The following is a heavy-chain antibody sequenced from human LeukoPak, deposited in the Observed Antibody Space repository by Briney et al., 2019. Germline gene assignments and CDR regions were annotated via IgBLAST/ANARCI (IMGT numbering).Heavy chain of an antibody. Sequence: GGSLRLSCAASGFTFSSYSMNWVRQAPGKGLEWVSSISSSSSYIYYADSVKGRFTISRDNAKNSLYLQMNSLRAEDTAVYYCARAGAAVAGYYYYGMDVWGQGTTVTVSS. D-gene: IGHD6-19*01. CDR1: GFTFSSYS. CDR3: ARAGAAVAGYYYYGMDV. V-gene: IGHV3-21*01. CDR2: ISSSSSYI. J-gene: IGHJ6*02.